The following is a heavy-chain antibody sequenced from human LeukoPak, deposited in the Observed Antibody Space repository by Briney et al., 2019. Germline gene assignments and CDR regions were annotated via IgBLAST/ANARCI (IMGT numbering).Heavy chain of an antibody. CDR2: INGDGSST. J-gene: IGHJ4*02. CDR3: ARDRSYNLDY. V-gene: IGHV3-74*01. D-gene: IGHD5-24*01. CDR1: GFTFSSYW. Sequence: GGSLRLSCAASGFTFSSYWMHWVRQAPGKGLVWVSHINGDGSSTSYADSVKGRVTISRDNAKNTLYLQINSLTAEDSAVYYCARDRSYNLDYWGQGTLATVSS.